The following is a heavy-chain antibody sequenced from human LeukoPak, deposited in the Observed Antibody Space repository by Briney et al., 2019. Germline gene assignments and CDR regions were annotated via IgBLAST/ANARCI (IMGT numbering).Heavy chain of an antibody. CDR3: ARPRPRDLWSGYNTYYYMDV. Sequence: ASVKVSCKASGYTFTSYGASWVRQAPGQGLEWMGWISAYNGNTNYTQKFQGRVTMTTDTSTSTAYMELRSLRSDDTAVYYCARPRPRDLWSGYNTYYYMDVWGKGTTVTVSS. CDR1: GYTFTSYG. D-gene: IGHD3-3*01. CDR2: ISAYNGNT. V-gene: IGHV1-18*01. J-gene: IGHJ6*03.